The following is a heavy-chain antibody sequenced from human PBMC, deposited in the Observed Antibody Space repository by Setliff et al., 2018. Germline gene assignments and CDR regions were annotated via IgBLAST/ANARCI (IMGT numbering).Heavy chain of an antibody. CDR1: GYTFTNYG. CDR2: INNYSFRT. J-gene: IGHJ4*02. CDR3: ARINFYVSSGYYYAPDY. V-gene: IGHV1-18*01. D-gene: IGHD3-22*01. Sequence: PGASVKVSCKTSGYTFTNYGITWVRQAPGQGLEWMGWINNYSFRTNYPQKFLGRVTVTTDTSTGTAYMELGSLTSDDTAIYYCARINFYVSSGYYYAPDYWGPGTLVTVSS.